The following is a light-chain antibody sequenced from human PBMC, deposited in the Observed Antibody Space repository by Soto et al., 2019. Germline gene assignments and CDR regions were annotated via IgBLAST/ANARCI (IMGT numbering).Light chain of an antibody. CDR1: QSVSGNY. CDR2: DAA. CDR3: QQYSGSPPWT. J-gene: IGKJ1*01. V-gene: IGKV3-20*01. Sequence: EIVLTQSPGTLSLSPGERATLSCRASQSVSGNYLAWYRQKPGQAPRLLIYDAAIMATCTPDRFSGSGSETHFPLTIIRLEPEDFTVYCCQQYSGSPPWTFGQGTKVEIK.